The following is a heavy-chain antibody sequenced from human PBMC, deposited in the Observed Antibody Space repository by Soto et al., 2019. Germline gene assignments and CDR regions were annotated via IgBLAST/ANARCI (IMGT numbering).Heavy chain of an antibody. CDR2: VYENGNA. Sequence: QLQLQESGSGLVMTSQTLSLTCSVSGGSIRTLDYSWNWIRQPPGKAPESIGYVYENGNAYPETSLKSRVTISLDVAKNQFSLKMTSISAANAGLYYCAARPHNSYGLDLWGQGTTVIVSS. CDR1: GGSIRTLDYS. D-gene: IGHD3-10*01. J-gene: IGHJ6*02. CDR3: AARPHNSYGLDL. V-gene: IGHV4-30-2*01.